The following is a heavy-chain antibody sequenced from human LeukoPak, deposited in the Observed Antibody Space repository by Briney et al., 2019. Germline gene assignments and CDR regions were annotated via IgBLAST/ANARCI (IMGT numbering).Heavy chain of an antibody. Sequence: GGSLRLSCAASGFTFSSYWMSWVRQASGKGLEWVANIKQAGSEKYYVDSVKGRFIISRDNAKNSLHLQMNTLRAEDTAVYYCARVWGPKPDMPAINDHFYYYMDVCGNGTTVTVSS. D-gene: IGHD5-24*01. CDR2: IKQAGSEK. CDR3: ARVWGPKPDMPAINDHFYYYMDV. V-gene: IGHV3-7*01. CDR1: GFTFSSYW. J-gene: IGHJ6*03.